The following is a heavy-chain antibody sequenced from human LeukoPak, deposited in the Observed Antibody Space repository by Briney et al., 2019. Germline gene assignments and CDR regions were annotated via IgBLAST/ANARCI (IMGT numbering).Heavy chain of an antibody. Sequence: PSETLSLTCTVSGGSISTYYWSWIRQPPGKGLEWIGYIYYLASTNHNPSLKSRVTISVDTSKNQFSLKLDSVTAADTAVYYCARDRSSWSFADWGQGTLVTVSS. V-gene: IGHV4-59*01. CDR1: GGSISTYY. CDR2: IYYLAST. CDR3: ARDRSSWSFAD. D-gene: IGHD6-13*01. J-gene: IGHJ4*02.